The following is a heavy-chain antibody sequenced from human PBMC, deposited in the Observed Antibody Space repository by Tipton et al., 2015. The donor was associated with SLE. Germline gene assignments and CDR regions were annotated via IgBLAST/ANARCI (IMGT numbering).Heavy chain of an antibody. CDR1: GYTFIHKG. CDR2: ISVYNGYT. D-gene: IGHD2-15*01. V-gene: IGHV1-18*01. Sequence: QLVQSGVEVKKPGASVKVSCKASGYTFIHKGISWVRQAPGQGLEFMGWISVYNGYTNYAQKFQGRVTLTTDTSTSTAYMELRSLGSDDTAVYYCARVVVGAFDYWGQGTLVTVSS. CDR3: ARVVVGAFDY. J-gene: IGHJ4*02.